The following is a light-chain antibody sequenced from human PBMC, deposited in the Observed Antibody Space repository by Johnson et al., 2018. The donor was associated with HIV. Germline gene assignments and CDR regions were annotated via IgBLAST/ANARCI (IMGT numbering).Light chain of an antibody. CDR1: RSNIGNNY. Sequence: QSVLTQPPSVSAAPGQKVTISCSGGRSNIGNNYASWYQQVPGTAPKLLIYDNHKRPSGIPDRFSGSKSGTSATLGITGLQTGDEADYYCGTWDNSLSAGVFGTGTKVTVL. CDR3: GTWDNSLSAGV. V-gene: IGLV1-51*01. CDR2: DNH. J-gene: IGLJ1*01.